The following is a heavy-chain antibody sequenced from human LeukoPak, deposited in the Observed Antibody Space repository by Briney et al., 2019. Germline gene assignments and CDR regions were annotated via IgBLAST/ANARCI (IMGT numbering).Heavy chain of an antibody. CDR2: ISGSGRST. D-gene: IGHD5-12*01. Sequence: GGSLRLSCAVSGFTFNSYAMSWVRQAPGKGLEWVSSISGSGRSTYYADSLKGRFTISRDNSKNTLYLQMNSLRVEDTAVYYCAGGKTGGVATIPFDYWGQGTLVTVSS. CDR3: AGGKTGGVATIPFDY. V-gene: IGHV3-23*01. J-gene: IGHJ4*02. CDR1: GFTFNSYA.